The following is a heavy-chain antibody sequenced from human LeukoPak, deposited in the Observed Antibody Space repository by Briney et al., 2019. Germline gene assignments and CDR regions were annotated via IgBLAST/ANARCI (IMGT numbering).Heavy chain of an antibody. D-gene: IGHD3-10*01. CDR3: ARDLTMVRGVSGYYMDV. CDR1: GFTFSSYG. V-gene: IGHV3-30*02. J-gene: IGHJ6*03. Sequence: GGSLRLSCAASGFTFSSYGMHWVRQAPGKGLEWVALGRFTISRDNAKNSLYLQMNSLRAEDTALYYCARDLTMVRGVSGYYMDVWGKGTTVTVSS.